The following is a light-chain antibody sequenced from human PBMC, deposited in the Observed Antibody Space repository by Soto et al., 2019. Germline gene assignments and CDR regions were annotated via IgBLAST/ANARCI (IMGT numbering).Light chain of an antibody. CDR1: QSVSSN. V-gene: IGKV3-15*01. CDR3: QQYNNWHPIT. Sequence: EIVLTQSPGTLSLYPGERATLSCRASQSVSSNVAWYQQKPGQATRLTIYGASTRANGIPARFSGSGSGTEFTLTISSLQSEDFAVYYCQQYNNWHPITFGQGTRLEIK. CDR2: GAS. J-gene: IGKJ5*01.